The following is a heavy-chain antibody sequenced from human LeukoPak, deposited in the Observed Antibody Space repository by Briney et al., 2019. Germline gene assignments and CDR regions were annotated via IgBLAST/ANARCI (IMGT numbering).Heavy chain of an antibody. V-gene: IGHV1-2*06. CDR2: INPNSGGT. Sequence: GASVKVSCKASGYTFTCYYMHWVRQAPGQGLEWMGRINPNSGGTNYAQKFQGRVTMTRDTSISTAYMELSRLRSDDTAVYYCAIEPPRYCSGGSCERGFDYWGQGTLVTVSS. J-gene: IGHJ4*02. D-gene: IGHD2-15*01. CDR3: AIEPPRYCSGGSCERGFDY. CDR1: GYTFTCYY.